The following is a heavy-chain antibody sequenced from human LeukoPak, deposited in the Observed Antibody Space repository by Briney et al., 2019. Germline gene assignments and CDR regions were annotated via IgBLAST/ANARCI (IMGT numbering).Heavy chain of an antibody. CDR3: AREPLDDSSSYPDAFDI. V-gene: IGHV1-18*01. CDR2: MSAYNGNT. CDR1: GYTFTSYG. J-gene: IGHJ3*02. D-gene: IGHD6-6*01. Sequence: ASVKVSCKASGYTFTSYGISWVRQAPGQGLEWMGWMSAYNGNTNYAQKLQGRVTMTTDTSTSTAYMELSSLRSEDTAVYYCAREPLDDSSSYPDAFDIWGQGTMVTVSS.